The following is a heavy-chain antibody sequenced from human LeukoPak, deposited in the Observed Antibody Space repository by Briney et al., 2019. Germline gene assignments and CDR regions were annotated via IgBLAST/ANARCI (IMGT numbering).Heavy chain of an antibody. D-gene: IGHD3-3*01. CDR2: ISAYNGNT. Sequence: GASVKVSCKASGYTFTSYGISWLRQAPGQGLEWMGWISAYNGNTNYAQKLQGRVTMTTDTSTSTAYMELRSLRSDDTAVYYCARGYTIFGVVMTLDYWGQGTLVTVSS. CDR1: GYTFTSYG. V-gene: IGHV1-18*01. J-gene: IGHJ4*02. CDR3: ARGYTIFGVVMTLDY.